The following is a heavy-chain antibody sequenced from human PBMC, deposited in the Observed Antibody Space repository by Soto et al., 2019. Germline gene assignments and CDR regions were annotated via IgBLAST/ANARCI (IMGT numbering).Heavy chain of an antibody. D-gene: IGHD3-16*01. CDR2: TYFRSTWYN. J-gene: IGHJ5*01. Sequence: SQTLSLTCAISGDSVSSDSVTWNWIRQSPSRGLEWLGRTYFRSTWYNDSAVSVQSRISINPDTSNNQVSLQLNSVTPDDTAVYYCARLIGNSWLDSWGQGTLVTVSS. V-gene: IGHV6-1*01. CDR3: ARLIGNSWLDS. CDR1: GDSVSSDSVT.